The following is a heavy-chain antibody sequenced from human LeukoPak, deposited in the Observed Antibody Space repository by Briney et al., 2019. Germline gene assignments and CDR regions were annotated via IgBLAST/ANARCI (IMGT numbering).Heavy chain of an antibody. Sequence: ASVKVSCKTSGYTFTGYYIHWVRQAPGQGLEWMGWINPNSGDTNYAQKFQGRVSMTGDTSISTAYMELSRLRSDDTAVYYCARSLVVINDAFDIWGQGTMVTVSS. CDR2: INPNSGDT. CDR3: ARSLVVINDAFDI. D-gene: IGHD3-22*01. J-gene: IGHJ3*02. V-gene: IGHV1-2*02. CDR1: GYTFTGYY.